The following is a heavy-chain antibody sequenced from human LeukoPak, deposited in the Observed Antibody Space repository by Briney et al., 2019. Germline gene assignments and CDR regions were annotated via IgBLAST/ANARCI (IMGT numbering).Heavy chain of an antibody. Sequence: QTGGSLRLSCAASGFTFSSYAMSWVRQAPGKGLEWVSAISGSGGSTYYADSVKGRFTISRDNSKNTLYLQMNSLRAEDTAVYYCAKGRLGYCSGTSCLSSPWGQGTLVTVSS. V-gene: IGHV3-23*01. CDR3: AKGRLGYCSGTSCLSSP. J-gene: IGHJ5*02. CDR2: ISGSGGST. CDR1: GFTFSSYA. D-gene: IGHD2-2*01.